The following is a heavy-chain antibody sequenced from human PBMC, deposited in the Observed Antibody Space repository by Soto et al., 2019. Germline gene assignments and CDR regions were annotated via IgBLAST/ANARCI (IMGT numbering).Heavy chain of an antibody. CDR1: GFTFSSCS. CDR3: ARYPAFFVARIIDY. Sequence: GGSLRLSCAASGFTFSSCSMNWVRQAPGRGPEWVSSISSNSDYVASADSVKGRVTISRDNIKNSLYLQRNSLRAEDTYVYYCARYPAFFVARIIDYWGQGTPVTVSS. V-gene: IGHV3-21*06. CDR2: ISSNSDYV. J-gene: IGHJ4*02. D-gene: IGHD3-3*02.